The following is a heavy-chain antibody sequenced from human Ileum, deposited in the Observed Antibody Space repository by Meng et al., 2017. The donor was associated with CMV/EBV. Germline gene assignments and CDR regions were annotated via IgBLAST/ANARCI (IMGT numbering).Heavy chain of an antibody. CDR2: IYPDEPNI. D-gene: IGHD2-2*02. J-gene: IGHJ6*02. CDR3: ARHGDIVVVPAAIPSGYYYGMDV. Sequence: GESLKISCTGSGYNFATDHIAWVRQMPGKGLELMGIIYPDEPNIRYSPPFQGQVTISADKSISTAFLQWSSLKASHTAMYYCARHGDIVVVPAAIPSGYYYGMDVWGQGTTVTVSS. CDR1: GYNFATDH. V-gene: IGHV5-51*01.